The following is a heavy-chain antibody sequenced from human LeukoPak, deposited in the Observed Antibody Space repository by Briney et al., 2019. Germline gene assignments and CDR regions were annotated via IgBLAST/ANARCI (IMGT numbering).Heavy chain of an antibody. D-gene: IGHD6-19*01. CDR3: ARGIAGAGTRDY. V-gene: IGHV3-21*01. J-gene: IGHJ4*02. CDR1: GFTSSNYN. Sequence: GGSLRLSSADSGFTSSNYNPYCVRQAPGKGLEWVSSISGSTSYIYYAESVKGRFTISRDNAKNSLYLQMNSLRAEDTAVYYCARGIAGAGTRDYWGQGTLVTVSS. CDR2: ISGSTSYI.